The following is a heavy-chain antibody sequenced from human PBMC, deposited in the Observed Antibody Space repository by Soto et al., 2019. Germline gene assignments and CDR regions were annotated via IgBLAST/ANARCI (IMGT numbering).Heavy chain of an antibody. CDR1: GYTFTSYG. D-gene: IGHD6-13*01. J-gene: IGHJ4*02. V-gene: IGHV1-18*01. CDR3: ARDLRIAAAGTYFDY. Sequence: ASVKVSCKASGYTFTSYGISWVRQAPGQGLEWMGWISAYNGNTNYAQKLQGRVTMTTDTSTSTAYMELRSLRSDDTAVYYCARDLRIAAAGTYFDYWGQGTLVTVS. CDR2: ISAYNGNT.